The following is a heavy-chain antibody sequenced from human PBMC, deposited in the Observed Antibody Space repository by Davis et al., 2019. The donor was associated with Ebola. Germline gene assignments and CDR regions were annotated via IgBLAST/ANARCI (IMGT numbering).Heavy chain of an antibody. Sequence: MPSETLSLTCTVSGGSISSSSYYWGWIRQPPGKGLEWIGSIYYSGSTYYNPSLKSRVTISVDTSKNQFSLKLSSVTAADTAVYYCARGVELHYYYGMDVWGQGTTVTVSS. CDR3: ARGVELHYYYGMDV. J-gene: IGHJ6*02. V-gene: IGHV4-39*01. CDR1: GGSISSSSYY. CDR2: IYYSGST. D-gene: IGHD1-7*01.